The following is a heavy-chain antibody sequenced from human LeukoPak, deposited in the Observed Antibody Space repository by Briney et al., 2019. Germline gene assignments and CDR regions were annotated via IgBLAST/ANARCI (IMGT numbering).Heavy chain of an antibody. CDR3: ARVGRSRTAAGFGAFDI. CDR1: GFTLSDYY. V-gene: IGHV3-11*01. CDR2: ISSSGNPI. D-gene: IGHD6-25*01. Sequence: GGSLRLSCAASGFTLSDYYMSWIRQAPGKGLEWVSYISSSGNPINYADSVKGRFTISRDSAKNSLYLQMNSLRAEDTAVYYCARVGRSRTAAGFGAFDIWGQGTTVTVCS. J-gene: IGHJ3*02.